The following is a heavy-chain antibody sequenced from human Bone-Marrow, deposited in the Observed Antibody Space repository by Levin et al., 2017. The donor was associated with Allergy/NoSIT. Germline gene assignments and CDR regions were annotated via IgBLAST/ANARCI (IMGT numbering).Heavy chain of an antibody. CDR3: ARDFGGGWNNCFDF. J-gene: IGHJ4*02. Sequence: GESLKISCAASGFTFSSYGMHWVRRAPGKGLEWVAVIYYDGNNKYYADSVKGRFTISRDNSKSTLSLQMTSLRVEDTAVYYCARDFGGGWNNCFDFWGQGTLLTVSS. CDR1: GFTFSSYG. D-gene: IGHD1/OR15-1a*01. V-gene: IGHV3-33*01. CDR2: IYYDGNNK.